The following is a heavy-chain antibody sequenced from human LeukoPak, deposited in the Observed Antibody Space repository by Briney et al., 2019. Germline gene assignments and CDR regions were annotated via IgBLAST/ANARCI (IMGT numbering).Heavy chain of an antibody. CDR3: TTGGDYGDCKRCFDY. J-gene: IGHJ4*02. V-gene: IGHV3-15*07. D-gene: IGHD4-17*01. Sequence: PGGSLRLSCAASGFTFSSYAMHWVRQAPGKGLEWVGRIKSKTDGGTTDYAAPVKGRFTISRDDSKNTLYLQMNSLKTEDTAVYYCTTGGDYGDCKRCFDYWGQGTLVTVSS. CDR1: GFTFSSYA. CDR2: IKSKTDGGTT.